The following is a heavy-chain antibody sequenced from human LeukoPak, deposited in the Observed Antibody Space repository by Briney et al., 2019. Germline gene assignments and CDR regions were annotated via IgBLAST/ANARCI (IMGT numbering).Heavy chain of an antibody. CDR1: GGSISSYY. CDR3: ARTNYRAEYSQH. J-gene: IGHJ1*01. Sequence: PSETLSLTCTVSGGSISSYYWSWIRQPPGKGLEWIGYIYYSGSTNYNPSLKSRVTISVDTSKNQFSLKLSSVTAADTAVYYCARTNYRAEYSQHWGQGTLVTVSS. V-gene: IGHV4-59*08. CDR2: IYYSGST. D-gene: IGHD5-24*01.